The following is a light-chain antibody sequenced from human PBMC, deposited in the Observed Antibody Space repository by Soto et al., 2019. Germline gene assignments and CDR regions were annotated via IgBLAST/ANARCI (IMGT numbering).Light chain of an antibody. CDR1: QSVSSH. CDR3: QQRSSAIT. Sequence: ESVLTQSPATLSLSPGERATLSCRASQSVSSHLAWFQQRPGQAPRLLIYDASNRATGIPARLSGRGSGTDFTLTISSLEPEDFAVYYCQQRSSAITFGQGTRLEIK. CDR2: DAS. J-gene: IGKJ5*01. V-gene: IGKV3-11*01.